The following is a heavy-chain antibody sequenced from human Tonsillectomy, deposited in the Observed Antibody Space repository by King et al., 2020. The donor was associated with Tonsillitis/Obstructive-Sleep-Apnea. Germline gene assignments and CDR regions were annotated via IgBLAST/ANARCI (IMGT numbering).Heavy chain of an antibody. CDR1: GFTFGDYA. J-gene: IGHJ3*02. CDR2: IRSKAYGGTT. Sequence: VQLVDSGGGLVQPGRSLRLSCTASGFTFGDYAMSWVRQAPGKGLVWVGFIRSKAYGGTTEYAASVKGRFTISRDDSKSIAYMQMNSLKTEDTAVYYCTRGARPYAFDMWGQGTMVTVSS. V-gene: IGHV3-49*04. CDR3: TRGARPYAFDM. D-gene: IGHD6-6*01.